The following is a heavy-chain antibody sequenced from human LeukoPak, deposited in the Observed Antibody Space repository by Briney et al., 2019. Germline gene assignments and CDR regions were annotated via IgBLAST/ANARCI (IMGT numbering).Heavy chain of an antibody. CDR3: TPVMVEDRGF. CDR1: GFIFNKAW. J-gene: IGHJ4*02. CDR2: IKSNNDGGTT. V-gene: IGHV3-15*01. D-gene: IGHD2-21*01. Sequence: GGSLRLSCAASGFIFNKAWMNWVRQAPGKGPEWVGRIKSNNDGGTTDYASPVEGRFIISRGDSKNTIYLQMNRLIIDDTAIYYCTPVMVEDRGFWGQGTLVTVSS.